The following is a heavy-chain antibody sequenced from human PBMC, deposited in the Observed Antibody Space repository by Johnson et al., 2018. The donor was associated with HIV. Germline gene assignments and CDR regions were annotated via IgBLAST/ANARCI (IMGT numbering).Heavy chain of an antibody. D-gene: IGHD6-19*01. Sequence: VQLVESGGGLIQPGGSLRLSCAASGFTVSASSMIWVRQAPGEGLKWVSLIYTGDSTSYVDSVEGRFTISRDNSKDTLYLQMNNLTTEDTAVYSCARGSRRTQWLRGDDAFDIGGKGTMVTVSS. V-gene: IGHV3-66*03. CDR2: IYTGDST. CDR1: GFTVSASS. J-gene: IGHJ3*02. CDR3: ARGSRRTQWLRGDDAFDI.